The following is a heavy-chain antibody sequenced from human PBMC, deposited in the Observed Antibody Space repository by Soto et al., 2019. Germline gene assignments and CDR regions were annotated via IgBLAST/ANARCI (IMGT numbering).Heavy chain of an antibody. CDR3: ARQGVSGITIFGVTYDAFDI. CDR2: IDPSDSYT. CDR1: GYSFTSYW. D-gene: IGHD3-3*01. Sequence: PGESLKISCKGSGYSFTSYWISWVRQMPGKGLEWMGRIDPSDSYTNYSPSFQGHVTISADKSISTAYLQWSSLKASDTAMYYCARQGVSGITIFGVTYDAFDIWGQGTMVTVSS. V-gene: IGHV5-10-1*01. J-gene: IGHJ3*02.